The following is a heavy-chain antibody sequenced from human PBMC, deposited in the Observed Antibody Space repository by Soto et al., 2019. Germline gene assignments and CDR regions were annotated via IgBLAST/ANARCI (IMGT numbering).Heavy chain of an antibody. J-gene: IGHJ4*02. CDR1: GYTFASYW. V-gene: IGHV5-51*01. CDR2: IYPADSDT. D-gene: IGHD2-15*01. Sequence: PGESLKISCKASGYTFASYWIGWVREMPGKGLEWMAIIYPADSDTRYNPSFQAQVTVSADKSITTSDLQLSSLKASDTAKYYCAGAPTPLLDHWGQGTLVTVSS. CDR3: AGAPTPLLDH.